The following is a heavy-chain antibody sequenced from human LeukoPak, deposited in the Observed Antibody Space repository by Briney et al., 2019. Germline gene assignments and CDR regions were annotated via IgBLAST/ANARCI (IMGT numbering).Heavy chain of an antibody. J-gene: IGHJ4*02. CDR3: ARDRNYGDPFDY. Sequence: ASVKVSCKASGYTFTGYYMHWVRQAPGQGLEWMGWINPNSGGTNYAQKFQGRVTMTRDTSISTAYMELSRLRSDDTAVYCCARDRNYGDPFDYWGQGTLVTVSS. CDR2: INPNSGGT. D-gene: IGHD4-17*01. V-gene: IGHV1-2*02. CDR1: GYTFTGYY.